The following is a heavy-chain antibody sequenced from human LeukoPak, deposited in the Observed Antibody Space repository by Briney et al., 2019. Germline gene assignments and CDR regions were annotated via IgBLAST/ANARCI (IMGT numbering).Heavy chain of an antibody. D-gene: IGHD2-2*01. CDR1: GFPFSSYW. Sequence: GSLRLSRAASGFPFSSYWMHWVRQAPGKGLVWVSRINSDGSSTSYADSVKGRFTISRDNAKNSLYLQMNSLRAEDTAVYYCARDAGREYCSSTSCSNGVFDYWGQGTLVTVSS. CDR3: ARDAGREYCSSTSCSNGVFDY. V-gene: IGHV3-74*01. CDR2: INSDGSST. J-gene: IGHJ4*02.